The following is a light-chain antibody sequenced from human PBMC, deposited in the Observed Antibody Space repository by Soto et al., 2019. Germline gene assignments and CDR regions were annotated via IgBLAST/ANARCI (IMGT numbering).Light chain of an antibody. CDR2: DAS. CDR3: QQRSNWPPVIT. Sequence: VLKHYTATLSLSRGERTTLSCRAIQSVGSYLAWYQQKPGQAPRLLIYDASNRATGIPARFSGSGSGTDFTLTISSLEPEDFAVYYCQQRSNWPPVITFGQGTRLEIK. V-gene: IGKV3-11*01. CDR1: QSVGSY. J-gene: IGKJ5*01.